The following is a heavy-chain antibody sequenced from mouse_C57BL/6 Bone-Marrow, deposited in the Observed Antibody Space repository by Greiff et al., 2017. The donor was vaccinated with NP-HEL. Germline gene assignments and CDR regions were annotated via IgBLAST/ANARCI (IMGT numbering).Heavy chain of an antibody. CDR3: ARHIYYGNSYAMDY. J-gene: IGHJ4*01. Sequence: EVKVVESGGDLVKPGGSLKLSCAASGFTFSSYGMSWVRQTPDKRLEWVATISSGGSYTYYPDSVKGRFTISRDNAKNNLYLQMSSLKSEDTAMYYCARHIYYGNSYAMDYWGQGTSVTVSS. D-gene: IGHD2-1*01. CDR1: GFTFSSYG. CDR2: ISSGGSYT. V-gene: IGHV5-6*01.